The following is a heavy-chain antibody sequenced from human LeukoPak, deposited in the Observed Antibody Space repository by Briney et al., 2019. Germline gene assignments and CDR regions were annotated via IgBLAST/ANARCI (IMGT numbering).Heavy chain of an antibody. Sequence: QTGGSLRLSCAASGFTSSSYSMNWVRQAPGKGLEWVSNIDSRGSTIYYADSVKGRFTISRDNAKNSLYLQMNSLRAEDTAVYYCASELRFGYWGQGSLVTVSS. J-gene: IGHJ4*02. V-gene: IGHV3-48*04. CDR2: IDSRGSTI. CDR1: GFTSSSYS. CDR3: ASELRFGY.